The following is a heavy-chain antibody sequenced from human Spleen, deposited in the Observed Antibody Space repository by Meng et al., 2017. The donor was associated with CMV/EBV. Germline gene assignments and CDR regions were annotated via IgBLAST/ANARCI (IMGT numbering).Heavy chain of an antibody. CDR1: GFTFGDYA. CDR3: TRGGIAAAGRFTY. Sequence: LSLTCTASGFTFGDYAMSWVRQAPGKGLEWVGFIRSKAYGGTTEYAASVKGRFTISRDDSKSIAYLQMNSLKTEDTAVYYCTRGGIAAAGRFTYWGQGTLVTVSS. V-gene: IGHV3-49*04. D-gene: IGHD6-13*01. CDR2: IRSKAYGGTT. J-gene: IGHJ4*02.